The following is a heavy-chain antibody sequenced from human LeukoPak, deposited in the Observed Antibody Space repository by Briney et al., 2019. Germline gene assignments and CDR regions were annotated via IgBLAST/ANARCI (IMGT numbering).Heavy chain of an antibody. CDR2: ISGSGGTT. J-gene: IGHJ4*02. CDR3: ARSGLSRFGF. CDR1: GFTFSTYA. D-gene: IGHD2/OR15-2a*01. Sequence: GGSLRLSCAASGFTFSTYAMSWVRQAPGKGLEWVSAISGSGGTTYYADSVKGRFTISRDNSRNTLYLQMNSLRAEDTAVYYCARSGLSRFGFWGQGTLVTVSS. V-gene: IGHV3-23*01.